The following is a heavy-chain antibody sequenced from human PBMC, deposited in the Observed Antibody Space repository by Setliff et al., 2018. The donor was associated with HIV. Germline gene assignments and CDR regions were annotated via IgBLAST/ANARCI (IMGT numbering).Heavy chain of an antibody. J-gene: IGHJ4*02. Sequence: PGGSLRLSCASSGFTFSSYAMTWVRQAPGKGLECVAVISGSGGDTYYADSVKGRFTISRDNAKNSLYLQMNSLRAEDTAVYYCARGPYYYDSSGPFDYWGQGTLVTVSS. CDR1: GFTFSSYA. CDR2: ISGSGGDT. D-gene: IGHD3-22*01. V-gene: IGHV3-21*01. CDR3: ARGPYYYDSSGPFDY.